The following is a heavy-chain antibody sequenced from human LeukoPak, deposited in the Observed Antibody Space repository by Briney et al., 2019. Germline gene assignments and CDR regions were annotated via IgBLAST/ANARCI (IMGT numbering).Heavy chain of an antibody. CDR2: INPNRVDT. CDR3: ARGCLDDRGLKQHFDY. V-gene: IGHV1-2*02. CDR1: GYSFIGYY. Sequence: ASVKISRKTSGYSFIGYYVNWVRQAPAQGLEWMGWINPNRVDTKYAQKFQGRVTMTRDTSLTTTYMELRRIRSDDTAVYYCARGCLDDRGLKQHFDYWGEGTRVSVSS. J-gene: IGHJ4*02. D-gene: IGHD5/OR15-5a*01.